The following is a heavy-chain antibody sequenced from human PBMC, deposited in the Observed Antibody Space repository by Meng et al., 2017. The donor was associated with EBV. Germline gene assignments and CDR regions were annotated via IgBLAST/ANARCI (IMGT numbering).Heavy chain of an antibody. D-gene: IGHD3-10*01. J-gene: IGHJ4*02. V-gene: IGHV1-69*01. CDR3: ASESGRGYTPDY. CDR2: FLPRLGAP. Sequence: AAGRKPGSSVKVSCKTSGGPFRYYAISWVRQAPGQGLEWLGGFLPRLGAPNYAQKFHGRVKITADESTSTHYMDLSSLRSEDTAIYYCASESGRGYTPDYWGQGTLVTVSS. CDR1: GGPFRYYA.